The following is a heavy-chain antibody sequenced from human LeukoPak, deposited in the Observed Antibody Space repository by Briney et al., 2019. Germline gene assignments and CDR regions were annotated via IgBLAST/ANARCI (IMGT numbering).Heavy chain of an antibody. Sequence: GGSLRLSCEASGFTFSAYAMTWVRQAPGKGLEWVSSIGSDGKTHYSESVKGRFAISRDNSKSMLFLQLNSLRAEDTALYYCARDLHYYVAMDVRGQGTTVTVPS. CDR1: GFTFSAYA. D-gene: IGHD3-16*01. CDR3: ARDLHYYVAMDV. CDR2: IGSDGKT. J-gene: IGHJ6*02. V-gene: IGHV3-23*01.